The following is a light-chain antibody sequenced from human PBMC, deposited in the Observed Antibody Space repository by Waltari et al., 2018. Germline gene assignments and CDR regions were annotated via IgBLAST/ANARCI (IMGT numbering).Light chain of an antibody. Sequence: DIQMTQSPSTLSASVGDRLTIPCRASQSITNWLAWYQQKPGKAPKLLIYRASNLESGVPSRFSGSGSGTEFTLTISSLQPDDFATYYCQQYDNYWTFGQGTKVEVK. CDR3: QQYDNYWT. V-gene: IGKV1-5*03. CDR2: RAS. CDR1: QSITNW. J-gene: IGKJ1*01.